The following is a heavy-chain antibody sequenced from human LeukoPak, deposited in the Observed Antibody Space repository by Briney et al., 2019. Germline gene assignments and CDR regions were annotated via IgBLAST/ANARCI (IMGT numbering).Heavy chain of an antibody. CDR3: ARGSSLWFGDR. Sequence: GGSLRLSCAASGFTFSSYWMTWVRQAPGKGLEWVSNIKKDGSEKYYVDSVKGRFTISRDNAKNLLYLQTNSVRAEDTAMYFCARGSSLWFGDRWGQGTLVTVSS. CDR2: IKKDGSEK. CDR1: GFTFSSYW. D-gene: IGHD3-10*01. J-gene: IGHJ4*02. V-gene: IGHV3-7*03.